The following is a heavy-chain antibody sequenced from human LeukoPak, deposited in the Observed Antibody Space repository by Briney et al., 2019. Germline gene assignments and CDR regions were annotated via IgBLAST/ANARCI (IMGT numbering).Heavy chain of an antibody. D-gene: IGHD3-3*01. CDR1: GGSISSGGYY. Sequence: PSETLSLTCTVSGGSISSGGYYWSWVRQAPGKGLEWVSVIYSGGSTYYADSVKGRFTISRDNSKNTLYLQMNSLRAEDTAVYYCAGLRIYDFWSGYYYRQDAFDIWGQGTMVTVSS. J-gene: IGHJ3*02. V-gene: IGHV3-53*01. CDR3: AGLRIYDFWSGYYYRQDAFDI. CDR2: IYSGGST.